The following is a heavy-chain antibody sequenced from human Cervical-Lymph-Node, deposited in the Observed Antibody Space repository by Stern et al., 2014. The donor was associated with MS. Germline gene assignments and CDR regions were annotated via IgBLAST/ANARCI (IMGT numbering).Heavy chain of an antibody. CDR3: ARSSSPSPYYYYGMDV. CDR2: IWYDGSNK. D-gene: IGHD6-13*01. Sequence: MQLVESGGGVVQPGRSLRLSCAASGFTFSSYGMHWVRQAPGKGPEWVAVIWYDGSNKYYADSVKGRFTISRDNSKNTLYLQMNSLRAEDTAVYYCARSSSPSPYYYYGMDVWGQGTTVTVSS. J-gene: IGHJ6*02. V-gene: IGHV3-33*01. CDR1: GFTFSSYG.